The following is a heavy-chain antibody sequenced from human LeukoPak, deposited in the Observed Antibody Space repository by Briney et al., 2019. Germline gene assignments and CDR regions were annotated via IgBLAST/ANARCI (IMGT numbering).Heavy chain of an antibody. CDR2: ISYDGTNK. Sequence: PGGSLRLSCAASGFTFSIYDMHWVRQAPGKGLEWVAVISYDGTNKYYADSVKGRFTISRDNSKNTLHLQMNSLRAEDTAVYYCAKDDRGNEAPFDYWGQGTLVTVSS. J-gene: IGHJ4*02. CDR1: GFTFSIYD. V-gene: IGHV3-30*18. CDR3: AKDDRGNEAPFDY.